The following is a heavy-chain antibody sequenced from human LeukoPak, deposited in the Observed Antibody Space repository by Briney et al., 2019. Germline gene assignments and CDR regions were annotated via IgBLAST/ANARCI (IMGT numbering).Heavy chain of an antibody. D-gene: IGHD3-22*01. J-gene: IGHJ4*02. CDR2: INHSGST. CDR3: ARGLTFGYYYDY. Sequence: SGTLSLTCAVYGGSFSGYYWSWIRQPPGKGLEWIGEINHSGSTNYNPSLKSRVTISVDTSKNQFSLKLSSVTAADTAVYYCARGLTFGYYYDYWGQGTLVTVSS. CDR1: GGSFSGYY. V-gene: IGHV4-34*01.